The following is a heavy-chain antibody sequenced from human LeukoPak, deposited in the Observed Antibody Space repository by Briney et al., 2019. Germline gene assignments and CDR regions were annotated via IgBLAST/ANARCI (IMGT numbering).Heavy chain of an antibody. Sequence: GGSLRLSCAASGFTFSSYWMHWVRQAPGKGLVWVSRINTDGSNTGYADSVKGRFTISRDNAKNTLYLQMNSLRAEDTAVYYCARWGPYCSSTSCYGLGYWGQGTLVTVSS. CDR1: GFTFSSYW. CDR3: ARWGPYCSSTSCYGLGY. J-gene: IGHJ4*02. V-gene: IGHV3-74*01. CDR2: INTDGSNT. D-gene: IGHD2-2*01.